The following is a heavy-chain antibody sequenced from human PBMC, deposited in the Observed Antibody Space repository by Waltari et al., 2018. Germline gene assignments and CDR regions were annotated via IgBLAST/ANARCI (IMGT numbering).Heavy chain of an antibody. CDR1: GYTFTDYY. Sequence: EVQLVQSGAEVKKPGATVKISCKASGYTFTDYYMHWVQQAPGKGLEWMGRVDPADDKTIYAEKFQGRVTINADTSTDTAYMELSSLRSEDTAVYYCAMTDSSSWYFGNYWGQGTLVTVSS. CDR2: VDPADDKT. D-gene: IGHD6-13*01. CDR3: AMTDSSSWYFGNY. V-gene: IGHV1-69-2*01. J-gene: IGHJ4*02.